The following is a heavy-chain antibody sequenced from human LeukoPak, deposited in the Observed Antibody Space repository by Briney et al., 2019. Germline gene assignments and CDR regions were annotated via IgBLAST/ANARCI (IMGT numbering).Heavy chain of an antibody. D-gene: IGHD4-17*01. J-gene: IGHJ3*02. CDR2: IIPIFGTA. CDR1: GGTFSSYA. V-gene: IGHV1-69*06. Sequence: SVKVSCKASGGTFSSYAISWVRQAPGQGLEWMGGIIPIFGTANYAQKFQGRVTITADKSTSTAYMELSSLRSEDTAVYYCARGRENYGDYVDAFDIWGQGTMVTVSS. CDR3: ARGRENYGDYVDAFDI.